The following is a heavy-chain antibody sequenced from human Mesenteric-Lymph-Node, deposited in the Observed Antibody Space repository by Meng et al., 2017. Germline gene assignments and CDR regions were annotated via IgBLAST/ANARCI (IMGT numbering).Heavy chain of an antibody. CDR1: GGSFSGYY. V-gene: IGHV3-21*03. CDR2: ISSSSSYI. D-gene: IGHD3-3*01. J-gene: IGHJ6*02. Sequence: ETLSLTCAVYGGSFSGYYWSWIRQPPGKGLEWVSSISSSSSYIYYADSVKGRFTISRDNAKNSLYLQMNSLKTEDTAVYYCTTLQYYDFWSGYSSVLGWLYGMDVWGQGTTVTVSS. CDR3: TTLQYYDFWSGYSSVLGWLYGMDV.